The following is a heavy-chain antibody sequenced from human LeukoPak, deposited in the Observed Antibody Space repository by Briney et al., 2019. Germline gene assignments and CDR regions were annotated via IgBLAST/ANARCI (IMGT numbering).Heavy chain of an antibody. CDR1: GGSISSYY. D-gene: IGHD3-22*01. V-gene: IGHV4-4*07. Sequence: SETLSLTCTVSGGSISSYYWSWIRQPAGKGLEWIGRIYTSGSTNYNPSLKSRVTMSVDTSKNQFSLKLSSVTAADTAVYYCAIYPYTYYYDSSDYYSPLWGQGTLVTVSS. CDR3: AIYPYTYYYDSSDYYSPL. J-gene: IGHJ4*02. CDR2: IYTSGST.